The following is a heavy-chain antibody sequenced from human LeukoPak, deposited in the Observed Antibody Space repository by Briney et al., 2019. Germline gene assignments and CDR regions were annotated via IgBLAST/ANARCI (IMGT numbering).Heavy chain of an antibody. CDR1: GYTFTSYG. V-gene: IGHV1-18*01. J-gene: IGHJ4*02. CDR3: ARDLEYDYVWGSYRPGGY. Sequence: ASVKVSCKASGYTFTSYGISWVRQAPGQGLEWMGWISAYNGNTNYAQKLQGRVTMTTDTSTSTAYMELRSLRSDDTAVYYCARDLEYDYVWGSYRPGGYWGQGTLVTVSS. D-gene: IGHD3-16*02. CDR2: ISAYNGNT.